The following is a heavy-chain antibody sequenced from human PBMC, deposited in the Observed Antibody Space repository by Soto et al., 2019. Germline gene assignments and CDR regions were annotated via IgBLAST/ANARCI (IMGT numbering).Heavy chain of an antibody. V-gene: IGHV3-66*01. J-gene: IGHJ6*02. Sequence: GGSLRLSCAASGFTVSSNYMSWVRQAPGKGLEWVSVIYSGGSTYYADSVKGRFTISRDNSKNTLYLQMNSLRAEDTAVYYCARERGYSGYDKYYYYGMDVWGQGTTVTVSS. CDR1: GFTVSSNY. D-gene: IGHD5-12*01. CDR3: ARERGYSGYDKYYYYGMDV. CDR2: IYSGGST.